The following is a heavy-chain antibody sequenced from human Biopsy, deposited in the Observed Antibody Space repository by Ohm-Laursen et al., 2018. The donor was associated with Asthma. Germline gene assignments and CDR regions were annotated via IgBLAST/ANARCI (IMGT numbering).Heavy chain of an antibody. CDR3: ARHPYNFGGFDY. Sequence: SSVKVSCKTSGYTFTSDINWVRQATGQGLEWMGRIDPNSGGTNYAQKFLGRVTMTTDTSTDTAYMELRSLRSDDTAVYYCARHPYNFGGFDYWGQGSLVLVSS. CDR2: IDPNSGGT. V-gene: IGHV1-2*06. J-gene: IGHJ4*02. D-gene: IGHD5-24*01. CDR1: GYTFTSD.